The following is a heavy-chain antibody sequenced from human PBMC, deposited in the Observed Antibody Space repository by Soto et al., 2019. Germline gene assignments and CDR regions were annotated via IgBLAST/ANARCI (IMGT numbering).Heavy chain of an antibody. J-gene: IGHJ6*02. V-gene: IGHV5-51*01. CDR2: IYPHDSDT. CDR3: ARPTSSGSSAGAFTYGMDV. Sequence: GESLKISCKASGYRFTSYCIALVLQMPGKGLEWMGIIYPHDSDTRYSPSFQGQVTISADKSISTAYLHWSSVKASDTAMYFCARPTSSGSSAGAFTYGMDVWGQGTTVTVSS. CDR1: GYRFTSYC. D-gene: IGHD3-10*01.